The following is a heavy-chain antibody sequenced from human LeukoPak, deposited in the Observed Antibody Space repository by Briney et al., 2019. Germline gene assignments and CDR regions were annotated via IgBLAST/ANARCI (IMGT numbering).Heavy chain of an antibody. CDR3: AVIGSLSNYYYMDV. CDR1: GYTFTSYD. Sequence: GASVKVSCKASGYTFTSYDINWVRQATGQGLEWMGWMNPNSGNTGYAQKFQGRVTITRNTSISTACMELSSLRSEDTAVYYCAVIGSLSNYYYMDVWGKGTTVTVSS. CDR2: MNPNSGNT. D-gene: IGHD2/OR15-2a*01. V-gene: IGHV1-8*03. J-gene: IGHJ6*03.